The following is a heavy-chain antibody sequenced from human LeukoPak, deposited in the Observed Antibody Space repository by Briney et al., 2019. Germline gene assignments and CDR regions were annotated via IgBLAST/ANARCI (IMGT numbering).Heavy chain of an antibody. CDR3: ARYNPGLVAPARAWFDP. CDR1: GYTFTTYG. J-gene: IGHJ5*02. V-gene: IGHV1-18*01. CDR2: ISAYNGNT. D-gene: IGHD1-1*01. Sequence: ASVKVSCKASGYTFTTYGISWVRQAPGQGLEWMGWISAYNGNTNYAQSLQGRVTMTTDTSTSTAYMELRSLRSDDTAVYYCARYNPGLVAPARAWFDPWGQGTLVTVSS.